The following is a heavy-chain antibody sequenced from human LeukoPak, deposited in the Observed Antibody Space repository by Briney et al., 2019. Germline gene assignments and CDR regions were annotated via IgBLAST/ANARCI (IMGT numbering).Heavy chain of an antibody. Sequence: PSETLSLTCAVYGGSFSGYYWSWIRQPPGKGLEWIGEINHSGSTNYNPSLKSRVTISVDTSKNQFSLKLRSVTAADTAVYYCARDRVGQQLVGRNYYYYYMDVWGKGTTVTISS. D-gene: IGHD6-13*01. J-gene: IGHJ6*03. CDR1: GGSFSGYY. V-gene: IGHV4-34*01. CDR2: INHSGST. CDR3: ARDRVGQQLVGRNYYYYYMDV.